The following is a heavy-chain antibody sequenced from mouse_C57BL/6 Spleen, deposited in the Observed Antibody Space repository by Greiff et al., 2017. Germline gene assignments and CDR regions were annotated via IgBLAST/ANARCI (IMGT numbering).Heavy chain of an antibody. D-gene: IGHD2-4*01. V-gene: IGHV3-6*01. Sequence: EVKLQESGPGLVKPSQSLSLTCSVTGYSITSGYYWNWIRQFPGNKLEWMGYISYDGSNNYNPSLKNRISITRDTSKNQFFLKLNSVTTEDTATYYCARDGITAAMDYWGQGTSVTVSS. J-gene: IGHJ4*01. CDR2: ISYDGSN. CDR1: GYSITSGYY. CDR3: ARDGITAAMDY.